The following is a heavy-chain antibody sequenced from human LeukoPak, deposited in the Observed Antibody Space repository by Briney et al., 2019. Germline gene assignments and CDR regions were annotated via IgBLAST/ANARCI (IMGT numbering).Heavy chain of an antibody. Sequence: SETLSLTCAVYDGSFSGYYWSWIRQPPGKGLEWIGEINHSGSTNYNPSLKSRVTISVDTSKNQFSLKLSSVTAADTAVYYCARRIRVRNIAAAGTGGYYFDYWGQGTLVTVSS. CDR1: DGSFSGYY. V-gene: IGHV4-34*01. J-gene: IGHJ4*02. D-gene: IGHD6-13*01. CDR2: INHSGST. CDR3: ARRIRVRNIAAAGTGGYYFDY.